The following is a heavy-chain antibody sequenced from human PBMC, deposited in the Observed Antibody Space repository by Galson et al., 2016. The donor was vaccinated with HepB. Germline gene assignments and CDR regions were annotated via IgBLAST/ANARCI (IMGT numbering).Heavy chain of an antibody. CDR2: IKSKDAGGTT. CDR1: GFTFNNAW. CDR3: TTEGRSDAQFFDY. D-gene: IGHD1-26*01. Sequence: SLRLSCAASGFTFNNAWMNWVRQAPGKGLEWVGRIKSKDAGGTTDYAAPVKGRFSVSRDDSENTLYLQMNRLKTEDTAVYYCTTEGRSDAQFFDYWGQGTLVTVSS. J-gene: IGHJ4*02. V-gene: IGHV3-15*01.